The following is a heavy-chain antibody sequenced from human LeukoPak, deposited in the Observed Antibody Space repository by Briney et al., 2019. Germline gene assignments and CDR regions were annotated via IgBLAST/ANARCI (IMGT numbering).Heavy chain of an antibody. J-gene: IGHJ4*02. Sequence: GASVKVSCKASGYTFTGYYVHWVRQAPGQGLEWMGWINPNSGGTNYAQKFQGRVTMTRDTSISTALMEMTRLRSDDTAVYYCARVKTMIVVVTLFDYWGQGTLVTVSS. CDR1: GYTFTGYY. CDR3: ARVKTMIVVVTLFDY. V-gene: IGHV1-2*02. D-gene: IGHD3-22*01. CDR2: INPNSGGT.